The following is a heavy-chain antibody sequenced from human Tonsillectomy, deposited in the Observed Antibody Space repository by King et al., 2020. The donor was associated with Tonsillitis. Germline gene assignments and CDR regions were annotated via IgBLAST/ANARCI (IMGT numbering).Heavy chain of an antibody. D-gene: IGHD1-1*01. J-gene: IGHJ6*02. CDR3: AKTTGSYYYYYDMGV. Sequence: VQLVESGGGLVQSGRSLRLSCAASGFTFDDYAMHWVRQAPGKGLEWVSGISWNSGSIGYADSVKGRFTISRDNAKNSLYLQMNSLRAEDTALYYCAKTTGSYYYYYDMGVWGQGTTVTVSS. CDR1: GFTFDDYA. CDR2: ISWNSGSI. V-gene: IGHV3-9*01.